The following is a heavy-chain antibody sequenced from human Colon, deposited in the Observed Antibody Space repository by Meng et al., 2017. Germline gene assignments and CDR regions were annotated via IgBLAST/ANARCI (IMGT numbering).Heavy chain of an antibody. D-gene: IGHD3-10*02. Sequence: QPQLQESGPGLVKPSEALSLTCSVSGGSISTSGYYWGWIRQPPGKGLEWIGSIGHSGFTYYNPSLKSRATISVDTSKNQFSLKLNSVTAADTAVHYCARVSSATSHPRFDPWGQGTLVTVSS. CDR1: GGSISTSGYY. J-gene: IGHJ5*02. V-gene: IGHV4-39*07. CDR2: IGHSGFT. CDR3: ARVSSATSHPRFDP.